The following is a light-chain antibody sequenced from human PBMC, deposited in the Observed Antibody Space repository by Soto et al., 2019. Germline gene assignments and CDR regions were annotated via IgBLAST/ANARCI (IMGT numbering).Light chain of an antibody. Sequence: QSALTQPPSASGSPGQSVTISCTGTSSDVGGYDYVSWYQQHPGKAPKLMRFEVSKRPSGVPDRFSGSKFGNTASLTVSGLQDEDEADYYCASYGGNDNLLFGGGTKLTVL. CDR2: EVS. CDR1: SSDVGGYDY. V-gene: IGLV2-8*01. CDR3: ASYGGNDNLL. J-gene: IGLJ2*01.